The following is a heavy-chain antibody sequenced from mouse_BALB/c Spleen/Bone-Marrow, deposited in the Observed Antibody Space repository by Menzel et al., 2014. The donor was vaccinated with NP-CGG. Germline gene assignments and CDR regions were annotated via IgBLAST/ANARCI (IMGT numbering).Heavy chain of an antibody. Sequence: EVKLMESGGDLVKPGGSLKLSCAASGFTFSTYGMSWVRQTPEKRLEWVATISSGGGYTNSPDSVKGRFTISRDNAKSTLYLQMGSLKSEDTAMYYCSRQENWDHYAMDYWGQRTSVTVSS. D-gene: IGHD4-1*01. V-gene: IGHV5-6*01. CDR1: GFTFSTYG. CDR2: ISSGGGYT. J-gene: IGHJ4*01. CDR3: SRQENWDHYAMDY.